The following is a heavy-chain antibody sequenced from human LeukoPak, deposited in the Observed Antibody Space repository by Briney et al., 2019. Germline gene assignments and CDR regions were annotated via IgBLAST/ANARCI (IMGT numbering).Heavy chain of an antibody. CDR1: GFTFSSYG. D-gene: IGHD2-2*01. V-gene: IGHV3-30*02. Sequence: GGSLRLSCAASGFTFSSYGMHWVRQAPGKGLEWVAFIRYDGSNKYYADSVKGRFTISRDNSKNTLYLQMNSLRAEDTAVYYCAKGSPRLTKPFNYWGQGTLVTVSS. J-gene: IGHJ4*02. CDR2: IRYDGSNK. CDR3: AKGSPRLTKPFNY.